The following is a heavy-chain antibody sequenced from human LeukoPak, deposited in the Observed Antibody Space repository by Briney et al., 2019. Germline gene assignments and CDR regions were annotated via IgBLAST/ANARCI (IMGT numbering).Heavy chain of an antibody. J-gene: IGHJ4*02. V-gene: IGHV1-18*04. D-gene: IGHD3-10*01. CDR1: GYIFTSYY. CDR2: ISGYNGKT. Sequence: ASVKVSCKGSGYIFTSYYIAWVRQAPGQGLEWMGWISGYNGKTKYVPKLQGRVTMTTDTSTTTAYMELRSLRSDDTAVYYCGLFADVSGNYSPLDYWGQGTLVTVSS. CDR3: GLFADVSGNYSPLDY.